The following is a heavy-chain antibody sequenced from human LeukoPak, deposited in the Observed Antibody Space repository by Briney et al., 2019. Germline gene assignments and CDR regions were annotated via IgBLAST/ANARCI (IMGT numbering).Heavy chain of an antibody. CDR2: INPNSGGT. D-gene: IGHD6-6*01. V-gene: IGHV1-2*02. Sequence: ASVKVSCKASGYTFTGYYMHWVRQAPGQGLEWMGWINPNSGGTNYAQKFQGRVTMTRDTSISTAYMELSRPRSDDTAVYYCASDLKPYSSSWPIELDYWGQGTLVTVSS. CDR1: GYTFTGYY. J-gene: IGHJ4*02. CDR3: ASDLKPYSSSWPIELDY.